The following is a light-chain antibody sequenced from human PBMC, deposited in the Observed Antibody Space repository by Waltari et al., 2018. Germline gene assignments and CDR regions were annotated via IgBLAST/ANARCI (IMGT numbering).Light chain of an antibody. V-gene: IGLV3-19*01. CDR3: SSRDSSGDVI. Sequence: SSELTQDPAVSVALGQTVRITCQGDILRVYYPNWCQQKPGQAPLLVIYGKNKRPSGIPYRFSASTSRNTASLTITGAQAEDEGHYYCSSRDSSGDVIFGGGTKLTVL. CDR2: GKN. CDR1: ILRVYY. J-gene: IGLJ2*01.